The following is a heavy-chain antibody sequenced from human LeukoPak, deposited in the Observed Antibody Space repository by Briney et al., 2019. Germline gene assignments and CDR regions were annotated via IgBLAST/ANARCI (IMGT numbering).Heavy chain of an antibody. Sequence: PSETLSLACTVSGGSISSSSYYWGWIRQPPGNGLEWIGSIYYSGSTYYNPSLKSRVTISVDTSKNQFSLKLSSVTAADTAVYYCASFSNYVVDYWGQGTLVTVSS. CDR2: IYYSGST. V-gene: IGHV4-39*07. J-gene: IGHJ4*02. CDR3: ASFSNYVVDY. D-gene: IGHD4-11*01. CDR1: GGSISSSSYY.